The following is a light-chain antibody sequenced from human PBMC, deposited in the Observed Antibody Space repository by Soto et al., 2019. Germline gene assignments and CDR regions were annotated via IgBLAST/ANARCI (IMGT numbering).Light chain of an antibody. CDR3: QQYYTTPLT. J-gene: IGKJ4*01. CDR2: EVS. CDR1: QSLLHITGETF. V-gene: IGKV2-29*01. Sequence: DVVMTQTPLSLSVAPGQPASMSCKSSQSLLHITGETFLFWYLQKPGQSPQLLIYEVSTRVSGVPDRFSGSGSGTDFTLTISSLQAEDVAVYYCQQYYTTPLTFGGGTKVDIK.